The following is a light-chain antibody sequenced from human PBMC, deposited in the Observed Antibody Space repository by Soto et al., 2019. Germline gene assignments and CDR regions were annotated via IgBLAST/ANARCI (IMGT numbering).Light chain of an antibody. CDR1: QSIASY. V-gene: IGKV1-39*01. CDR2: AAS. Sequence: DIQMTQSPSSLSASVGDRVTITCRGSQSIASYLNWYQHKPGKAPKLLIYAASTLQSGVPSRFSGSGSGTDFTLTISSLQPEDFATYYCQQSYSSPETFGQGTPVEI. CDR3: QQSYSSPET. J-gene: IGKJ1*01.